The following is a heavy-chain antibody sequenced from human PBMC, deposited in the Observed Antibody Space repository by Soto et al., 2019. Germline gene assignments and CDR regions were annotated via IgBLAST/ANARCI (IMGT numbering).Heavy chain of an antibody. Sequence: ESGGGLVQPGRSLRLSCAASGFTFDDYAMHWVRQAPGKGLEWVSGISWNSGSIGYADSVKGRFTISRDNAKNSLYLQMNSLRAEDTALYYCAKDLGDGYNSLFDIWGQGTMVTVSS. J-gene: IGHJ3*02. V-gene: IGHV3-9*01. CDR3: AKDLGDGYNSLFDI. CDR1: GFTFDDYA. D-gene: IGHD2-21*01. CDR2: ISWNSGSI.